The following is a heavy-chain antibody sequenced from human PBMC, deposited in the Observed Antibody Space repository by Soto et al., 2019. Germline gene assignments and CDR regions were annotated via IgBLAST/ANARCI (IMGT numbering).Heavy chain of an antibody. V-gene: IGHV4-34*01. CDR3: ARGLGYCSSTSCPNRDYYYYMDV. Sequence: QVQLQQWGAGLLKPSETLSLTCAVYGGSFSGYYWSWIRQPPGKGLEWIGEINHSGSTNYNPSLKSRVSVSVDTSKNQFSLKLSCVSAADTAVYYCARGLGYCSSTSCPNRDYYYYMDVGGKGTTVTVSS. CDR2: INHSGST. D-gene: IGHD2-2*01. J-gene: IGHJ6*03. CDR1: GGSFSGYY.